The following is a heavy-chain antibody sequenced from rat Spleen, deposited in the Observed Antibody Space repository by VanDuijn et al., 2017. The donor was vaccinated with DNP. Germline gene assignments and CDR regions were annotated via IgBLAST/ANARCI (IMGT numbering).Heavy chain of an antibody. V-gene: IGHV5-58*01. CDR3: VKDLRGGSAFVY. J-gene: IGHJ2*01. CDR2: INTDGGST. CDR1: GFTFSSYW. D-gene: IGHD1-11*01. Sequence: EVQLVESDGGLVQPGRSLKLSCIASGFTFSSYWMYWIRQAPGKGLEWLSFINTDGGSTFYQDSVKGRFTISRDNAENNVYLQMNSLRSEDTSTYYCVKDLRGGSAFVYWGPGVMVTVSS.